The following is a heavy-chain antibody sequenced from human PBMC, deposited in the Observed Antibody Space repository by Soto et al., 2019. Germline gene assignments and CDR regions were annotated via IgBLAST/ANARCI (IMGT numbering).Heavy chain of an antibody. V-gene: IGHV4-31*01. D-gene: IGHD3-10*01. Sequence: QVQLQESGPGLVKPSQTLSLTCTVSGGSISSGGYYWSWIRQHPGKGLEWIGYIYYSRSTYYNPSPTSQVTISVATSKNQFSLKLSSVTAAATAVYYCASGSGSYYSWFDPWGQGTLVTVSS. CDR1: GGSISSGGYY. J-gene: IGHJ5*02. CDR3: ASGSGSYYSWFDP. CDR2: IYYSRST.